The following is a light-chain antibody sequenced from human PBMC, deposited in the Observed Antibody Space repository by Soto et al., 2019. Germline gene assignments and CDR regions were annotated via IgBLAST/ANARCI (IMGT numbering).Light chain of an antibody. CDR2: GAS. CDR3: QQSYSTPRGFT. J-gene: IGKJ3*01. Sequence: DIQMTQSPSSLSASVGDRVTITCRASQYIGDFLNWYQQTPGKAPKLLIFGASNLHIGVPSRFSGSGSGTEFTLTISSLQPEDFATYYCQQSYSTPRGFTFGPGTKVDIK. CDR1: QYIGDF. V-gene: IGKV1-39*01.